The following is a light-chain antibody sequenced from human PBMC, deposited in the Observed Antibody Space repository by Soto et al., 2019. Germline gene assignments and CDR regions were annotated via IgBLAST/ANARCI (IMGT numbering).Light chain of an antibody. CDR2: KAS. CDR1: QTISSW. V-gene: IGKV1-5*03. CDR3: QHYNSYPEA. Sequence: DIQMTQSPSTLSGSVGDRVTITCRASQTISSWLAWYQQKPGKAPKLLIYKASTLKSGVPSRFSGSGSGTEFTLTISSLQPDDFATYYCQHYNSYPEAFGQRTKVDIK. J-gene: IGKJ1*01.